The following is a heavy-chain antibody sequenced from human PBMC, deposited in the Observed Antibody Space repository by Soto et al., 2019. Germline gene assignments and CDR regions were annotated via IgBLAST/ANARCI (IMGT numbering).Heavy chain of an antibody. CDR3: AAGDSSGYYGG. D-gene: IGHD3-22*01. V-gene: IGHV1-58*01. Sequence: SVKVSCKASGFVFTSSSVQWVLQARGQRLEWIGWITVGTGNTNYAQKFQERVTITRHMSTSTAYMELSNLTSEDTAVYYCAAGDSSGYYGGWGQGTQVTVSS. CDR1: GFVFTSSS. J-gene: IGHJ4*02. CDR2: ITVGTGNT.